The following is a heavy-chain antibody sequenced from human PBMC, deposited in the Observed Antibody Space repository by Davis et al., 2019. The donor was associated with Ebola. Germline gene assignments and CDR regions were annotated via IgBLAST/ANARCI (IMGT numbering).Heavy chain of an antibody. Sequence: SVTVSCKASGGTFSSYAISWVRQAPGQGLEWMGGIIPIFGTANYAQKFQGRVTITADESTSTAYMELSSLRSEDTAVYYCARDLGWNYDWYFDLWGRGTLVTVSS. D-gene: IGHD1-7*01. J-gene: IGHJ2*01. CDR2: IIPIFGTA. V-gene: IGHV1-69*13. CDR1: GGTFSSYA. CDR3: ARDLGWNYDWYFDL.